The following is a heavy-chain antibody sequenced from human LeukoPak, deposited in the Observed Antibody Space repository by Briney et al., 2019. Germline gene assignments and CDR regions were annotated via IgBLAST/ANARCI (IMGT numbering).Heavy chain of an antibody. Sequence: GGSLRLSCAASGFIFSDYYMSWIRQAPGKGLEWISYIGDSGISMSYADSVKGRFTISRDNSKNTLYLQMYSLRAEDTAVYYCASNRYSYGFEYYYYGMDVWGQGTTVTVSS. CDR2: IGDSGISM. CDR1: GFIFSDYY. J-gene: IGHJ6*02. D-gene: IGHD5-18*01. CDR3: ASNRYSYGFEYYYYGMDV. V-gene: IGHV3-11*01.